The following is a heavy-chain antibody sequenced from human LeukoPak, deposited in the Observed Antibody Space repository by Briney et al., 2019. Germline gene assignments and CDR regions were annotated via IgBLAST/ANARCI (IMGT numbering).Heavy chain of an antibody. Sequence: QSGGSLRLSCAASGFTFSSYAMSWVRQAPGKGLEWVSAISGGGGSTYYADSVKGRFTISRDNSKNTLYLQMNSLRAEDTAVYYCAKDNQWLVPGWFDPWGQGTLVTVSS. D-gene: IGHD6-19*01. V-gene: IGHV3-23*01. J-gene: IGHJ5*02. CDR3: AKDNQWLVPGWFDP. CDR1: GFTFSSYA. CDR2: ISGGGGST.